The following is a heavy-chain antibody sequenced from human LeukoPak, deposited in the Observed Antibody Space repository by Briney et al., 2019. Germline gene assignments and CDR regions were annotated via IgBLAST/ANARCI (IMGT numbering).Heavy chain of an antibody. V-gene: IGHV2-5*02. Sequence: SGPTPVNPTQTLTLTCTLSGFSLSTRKVGVGWIRQPPGKALEWLAFIYWDDDKLYSPSLKSRLTIAKGTSENQVVLTMTNLDPVDTATYYCARERHYDSRGYYADYWGQGTLVSVSS. J-gene: IGHJ4*02. CDR3: ARERHYDSRGYYADY. CDR2: IYWDDDK. D-gene: IGHD3-22*01. CDR1: GFSLSTRKVG.